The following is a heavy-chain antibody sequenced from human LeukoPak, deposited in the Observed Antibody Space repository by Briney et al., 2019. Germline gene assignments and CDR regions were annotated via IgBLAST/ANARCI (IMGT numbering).Heavy chain of an antibody. V-gene: IGHV4-34*01. CDR2: INHSGST. CDR1: GGSFSGYY. D-gene: IGHD4-17*01. CDR3: ARGLSTVTTWHLGKYFDP. J-gene: IGHJ5*02. Sequence: SETLSLTCAVYGGSFSGYYWSWIRQPPGKRLEWIGEINHSGSTNYNPSLKSRVTISVDTSKNQFSLKLSSVTAADTAVYYCARGLSTVTTWHLGKYFDPWGQGTLVTVSS.